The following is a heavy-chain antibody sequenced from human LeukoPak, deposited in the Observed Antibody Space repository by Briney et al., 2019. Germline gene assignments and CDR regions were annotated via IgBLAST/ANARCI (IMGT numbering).Heavy chain of an antibody. V-gene: IGHV4-61*08. CDR2: IYYSGST. J-gene: IGHJ6*02. Sequence: SETLSLTCTVSGGSISSGGYYWSWVRQHPGKGLEWIGYIYYSGSTSYNPSLKSRVTISVDTSKNQFSLKLSSVTAADTAVYYCARDQGYYYGIDVWGQGTTVTVSS. CDR3: ARDQGYYYGIDV. CDR1: GGSISSGGYY.